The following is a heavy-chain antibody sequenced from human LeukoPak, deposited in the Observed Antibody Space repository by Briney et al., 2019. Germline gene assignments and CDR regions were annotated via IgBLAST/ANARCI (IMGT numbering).Heavy chain of an antibody. Sequence: GGSLRLSCAASGFTFINYGMHWVRQAPGKGLEWVAVIWYDGSNKYYADSVKGRFTISRDNSKNTLYLQMNSLRADDPAVYYCAEGQELHYYYYYMDVWGKGTTVTVSS. J-gene: IGHJ6*03. CDR3: AEGQELHYYYYYMDV. D-gene: IGHD5-24*01. CDR2: IWYDGSNK. CDR1: GFTFINYG. V-gene: IGHV3-33*01.